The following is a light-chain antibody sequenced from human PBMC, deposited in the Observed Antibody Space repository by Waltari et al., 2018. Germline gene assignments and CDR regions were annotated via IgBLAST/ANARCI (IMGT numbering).Light chain of an antibody. CDR2: GNS. CDR1: SANIGTPYD. Sequence: QSVLTQPPSVSGAPGQRVTISCTGSSANIGTPYDVHWYQQVPGTAPKLLVYGNSDRPSGGPARFSGRKSGTSASLAITGLQAEDEADYYCQSYDSSLRGSRVFGGGTKLTVL. J-gene: IGLJ3*02. V-gene: IGLV1-40*01. CDR3: QSYDSSLRGSRV.